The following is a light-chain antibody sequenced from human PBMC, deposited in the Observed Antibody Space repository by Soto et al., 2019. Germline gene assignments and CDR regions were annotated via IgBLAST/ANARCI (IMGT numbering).Light chain of an antibody. CDR1: GSDVGGYDF. CDR3: CSYAGSYTDV. J-gene: IGLJ1*01. CDR2: DVS. V-gene: IGLV2-11*01. Sequence: QSALTQPRSVSGSPGQSVTISCTGTGSDVGGYDFVSWYQQHPGKAPKLMIYDVSKRPSGVPDRFSGSKSANTASLTISGLQAEDEADYHCCSYAGSYTDVFGTGTKVTVL.